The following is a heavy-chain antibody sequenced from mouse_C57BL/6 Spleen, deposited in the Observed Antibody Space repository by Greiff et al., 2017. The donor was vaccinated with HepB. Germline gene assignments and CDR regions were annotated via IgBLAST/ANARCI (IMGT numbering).Heavy chain of an antibody. J-gene: IGHJ2*01. CDR3: ARGGLLEDFDY. Sequence: QVQLKQPGAELVKPGASVKLSCKASGYTFTSYWMHWVKQRPGQGLEWIGMIHPNSGSTNYNEKFKSKATLTVDKSSSTAYMQLSSLTSEDSAVYYCARGGLLEDFDYWGQGTTLTVSS. D-gene: IGHD1-1*01. CDR1: GYTFTSYW. CDR2: IHPNSGST. V-gene: IGHV1-64*01.